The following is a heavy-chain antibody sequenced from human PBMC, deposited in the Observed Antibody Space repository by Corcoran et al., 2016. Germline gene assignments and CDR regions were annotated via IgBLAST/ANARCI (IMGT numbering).Heavy chain of an antibody. D-gene: IGHD6-19*01. CDR2: VEYSGTT. Sequence: QLQLQESGPGLVKPSETLSLTCTVSGGSISSSTYYWGWIRQPPGKGLEWIGNVEYSGTTYYSPSLKSRVTISVDTSKHQFSLKLSSVTAADTAGYYCASVYGSSCWCFVVFDHWGQGSLVTVSS. J-gene: IGHJ4*02. CDR3: ASVYGSSCWCFVVFDH. V-gene: IGHV4-39*07. CDR1: GGSISSSTYY.